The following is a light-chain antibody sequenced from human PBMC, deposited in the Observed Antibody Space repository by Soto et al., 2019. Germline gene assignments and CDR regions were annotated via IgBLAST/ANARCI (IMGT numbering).Light chain of an antibody. Sequence: MTQSPSTLSAFVGDRVTITCRASQGIGSTLAWYQHKPGQTPRLLIYDASTRATGVPARFSGSGSGTEFTLTINSLQSEDFAVYYCQRYNNWPLTFGGGTKVDIK. J-gene: IGKJ4*01. CDR2: DAS. CDR1: QGIGST. V-gene: IGKV3-15*01. CDR3: QRYNNWPLT.